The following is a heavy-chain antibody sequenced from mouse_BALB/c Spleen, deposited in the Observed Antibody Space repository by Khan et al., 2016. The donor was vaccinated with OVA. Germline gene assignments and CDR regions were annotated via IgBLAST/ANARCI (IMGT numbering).Heavy chain of an antibody. D-gene: IGHD3-1*01. CDR3: TRGGFGGFAY. Sequence: QVRLQQSGAELVRPGTSVKVSCKASGYAFTNYLIEWIKQRPGQGLEWIGVINPGSGGTNYNEKFKGKATLIADISSSTAYMQLSSLTSDVSAVYFCTRGGFGGFAYWGQGTLVTVSA. V-gene: IGHV1-54*01. CDR2: INPGSGGT. CDR1: GYAFTNYL. J-gene: IGHJ3*01.